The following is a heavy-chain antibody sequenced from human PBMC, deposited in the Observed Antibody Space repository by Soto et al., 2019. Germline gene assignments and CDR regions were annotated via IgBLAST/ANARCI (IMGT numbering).Heavy chain of an antibody. CDR1: GGTFSSYA. CDR3: ARDPTPSYDILTGYYDY. J-gene: IGHJ4*02. CDR2: IIPIFGTA. V-gene: IGHV1-69*01. D-gene: IGHD3-9*01. Sequence: QVQLVQSGAEVKNPGSSVKVSCKASGGTFSSYAISWVRQAPGQGLEWLGGIIPIFGTANYAQKFQGRVTIPADEPTRTAYMELSSLRSEHTAVYYCARDPTPSYDILTGYYDYWGQGTLVTVSS.